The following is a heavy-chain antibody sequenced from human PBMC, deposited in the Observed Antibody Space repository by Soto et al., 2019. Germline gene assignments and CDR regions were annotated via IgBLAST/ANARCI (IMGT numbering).Heavy chain of an antibody. J-gene: IGHJ6*02. CDR2: ISVYNGNA. CDR1: GYTFTNYG. D-gene: IGHD2-21*02. CDR3: ARGVVTATGYFYGLDV. V-gene: IGHV1-18*04. Sequence: QVQLVQSGAEVKKPGASVKVSCKASGYTFTNYGIHWVRQAPGQGLEWMGWISVYNGNADYAQKIQGRVTITTDTITSTVYMELRSLRSDDTALYYCARGVVTATGYFYGLDVWGQGTTVTVSS.